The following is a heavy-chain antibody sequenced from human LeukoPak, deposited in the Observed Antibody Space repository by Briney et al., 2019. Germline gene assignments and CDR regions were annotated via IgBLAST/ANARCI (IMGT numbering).Heavy chain of an antibody. D-gene: IGHD1-26*01. CDR3: AKHSGSFGYYYMDV. J-gene: IGHJ6*03. Sequence: HGGSLRLSCAASGFSFSSYAMSWVRQAPGEGLEWVSAISAGGGSTYYGDSVKGRFTNSKDSSKNTLYLQMSSLTAEDTAVYYCAKHSGSFGYYYMDVWGKGTTVIVSS. CDR1: GFSFSSYA. CDR2: ISAGGGST. V-gene: IGHV3-23*01.